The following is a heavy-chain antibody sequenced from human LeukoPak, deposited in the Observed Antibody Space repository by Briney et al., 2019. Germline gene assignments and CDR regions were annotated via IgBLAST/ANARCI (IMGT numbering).Heavy chain of an antibody. D-gene: IGHD6-19*01. CDR3: ARHVQKTSGWYSGAFDI. V-gene: IGHV4-4*02. CDR2: IYHSGST. Sequence: PSGTLSLTCAVSGGSISSSNWWSWVRQPPGKGLEWIGEIYHSGSTNYNPSLKSRVTISVDKSKNQFSLKLSSVTAADTAVYYCARHVQKTSGWYSGAFDIWGQGTMVTVSS. CDR1: GGSISSSNW. J-gene: IGHJ3*02.